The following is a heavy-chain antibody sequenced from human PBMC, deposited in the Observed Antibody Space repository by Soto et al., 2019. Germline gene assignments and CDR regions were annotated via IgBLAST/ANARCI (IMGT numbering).Heavy chain of an antibody. Sequence: EVQLVESGGGLIQPGGSLRLSCAVSGFTVSNNYMSWVRQAPGKGLEGVSVIYSGGYTAYGDSVKGRFTISRDNSKNTSFPQMNSLGAADPAVFFWGTPPGGGGYWGQGTLVTVSS. CDR3: GTPPGGGGY. CDR2: IYSGGYT. V-gene: IGHV3-53*01. CDR1: GFTVSNNY. D-gene: IGHD3-10*01. J-gene: IGHJ4*02.